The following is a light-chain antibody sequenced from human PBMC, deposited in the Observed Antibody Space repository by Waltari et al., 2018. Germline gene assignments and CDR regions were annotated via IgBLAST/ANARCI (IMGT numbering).Light chain of an antibody. V-gene: IGKV3-11*01. CDR2: DAS. J-gene: IGKJ4*01. Sequence: EIVLTQSPATLSLSPGERATLSCRASQSVSTFLAWYQQKPGQAPRLLIYDASNRATGIPARFSGSGSGTDFTHTISSIDPEDFAVYFCQQRSNWPLTFGGGTKVEIK. CDR1: QSVSTF. CDR3: QQRSNWPLT.